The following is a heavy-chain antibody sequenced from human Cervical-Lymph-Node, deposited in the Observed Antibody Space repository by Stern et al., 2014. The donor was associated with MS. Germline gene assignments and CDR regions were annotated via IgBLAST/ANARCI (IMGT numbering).Heavy chain of an antibody. CDR1: GYTFTGYY. CDR3: ARSLNWNDVEDYRYGLDV. V-gene: IGHV1-2*06. D-gene: IGHD1-1*01. CDR2: INPNSGDT. Sequence: VQLVESGAEVKKPGASVKVPCKASGYTFTGYYLHWVRQAPGQGLEWMGRINPNSGDTKFAQNFQDRVTMTRDTSISTAYMELRRLRSDDTAVYYCARSLNWNDVEDYRYGLDVWGQGTKVTVSS. J-gene: IGHJ6*02.